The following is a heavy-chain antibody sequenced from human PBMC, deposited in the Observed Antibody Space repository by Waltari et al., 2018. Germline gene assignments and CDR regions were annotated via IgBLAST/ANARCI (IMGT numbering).Heavy chain of an antibody. CDR3: AREGEGYCSGGSSNWFDP. V-gene: IGHV1-8*03. Sequence: QVQLVQSGAEVKKPGASVKVSCKASGYTFTSYDINWVRQATGQGLEWMGWMNPNSGNTGYAQKFQGRVTITRNTSISTAYMELSSLRSEDTAVYYCAREGEGYCSGGSSNWFDPWGQGTLVTVSS. CDR1: GYTFTSYD. CDR2: MNPNSGNT. D-gene: IGHD2-15*01. J-gene: IGHJ5*02.